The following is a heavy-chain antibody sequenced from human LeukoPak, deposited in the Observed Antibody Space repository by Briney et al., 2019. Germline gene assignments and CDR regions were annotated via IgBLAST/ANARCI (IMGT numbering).Heavy chain of an antibody. CDR2: ISYDGSNK. J-gene: IGHJ6*02. V-gene: IGHV3-30-3*01. Sequence: PGGSLRLSCAASGFTFSSYAMHWVRQAPGKGLEWVAVISYDGSNKYYADSVKGRFTISRDNSKNTLYLQMNSLRAEDTAVYYCARGITIFGVVTSYYGMDVWGQGTTVTVSS. D-gene: IGHD3-3*01. CDR3: ARGITIFGVVTSYYGMDV. CDR1: GFTFSSYA.